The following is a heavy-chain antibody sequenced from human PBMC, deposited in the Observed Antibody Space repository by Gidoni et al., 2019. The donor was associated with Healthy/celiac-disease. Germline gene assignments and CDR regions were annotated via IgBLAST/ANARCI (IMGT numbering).Heavy chain of an antibody. CDR2: ISAYNGNT. CDR1: GYTFTSYG. J-gene: IGHJ6*03. CDR3: ARGFYGSGSYFLRYYYYYMDV. V-gene: IGHV1-18*04. Sequence: QVQLVQAGAEVKKPGASVKVSCKASGYTFTSYGISWVRPDPGQGLEWMGWISAYNGNTNYAQKLQGRVTMTTDTSTSTAYMELRSLRSDDTAVYYCARGFYGSGSYFLRYYYYYMDVWGKGTTVTVAS. D-gene: IGHD3-10*01.